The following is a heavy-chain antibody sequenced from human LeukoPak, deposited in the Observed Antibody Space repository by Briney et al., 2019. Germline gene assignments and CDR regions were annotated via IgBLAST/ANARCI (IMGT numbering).Heavy chain of an antibody. J-gene: IGHJ4*02. Sequence: PGGSLRLSCAASGFTVSSNYMSWVRQAPGKGLEWISVIYSGGSTYYADSVKGRFTISRDNSKNTLYLQMNSLRAEDAAVYYCARDYGVAEGYWGQGTLVTVSS. V-gene: IGHV3-53*01. CDR3: ARDYGVAEGY. CDR1: GFTVSSNY. CDR2: IYSGGST. D-gene: IGHD6-19*01.